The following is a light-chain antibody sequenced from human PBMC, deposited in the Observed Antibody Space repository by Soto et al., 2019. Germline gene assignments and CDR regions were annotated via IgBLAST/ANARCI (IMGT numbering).Light chain of an antibody. CDR3: KSYAGSNPYV. CDR2: EVV. V-gene: IGLV2-8*01. J-gene: IGLJ1*01. Sequence: QSVLTQPPSASGSPGQSVTISCTGSKSDIGIYDFVSWYQHHPGKAPRLIIYEVVQRHSGVPDRFSGSKSGNTASLTVSGLQAADEADYFCKSYAGSNPYVFGTGTKLTVL. CDR1: KSDIGIYDF.